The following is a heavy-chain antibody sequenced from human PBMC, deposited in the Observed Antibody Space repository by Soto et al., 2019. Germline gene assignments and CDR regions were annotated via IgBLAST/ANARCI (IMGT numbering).Heavy chain of an antibody. Sequence: GGSLRLACSPSGLTFSRYTMHWVRQAPGKGLESVSAISRSGHSTSYADSVKGRFTISRDNSKNTQYLQMSSLRADDTALYYCVKGEYYYDSSGYYPFDYWGQGTLVTVSS. V-gene: IGHV3-64D*06. D-gene: IGHD3-22*01. J-gene: IGHJ4*02. CDR1: GLTFSRYT. CDR2: ISRSGHST. CDR3: VKGEYYYDSSGYYPFDY.